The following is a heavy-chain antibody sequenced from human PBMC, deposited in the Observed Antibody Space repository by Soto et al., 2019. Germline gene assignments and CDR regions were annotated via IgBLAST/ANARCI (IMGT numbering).Heavy chain of an antibody. D-gene: IGHD3-3*01. Sequence: SETLSLTCAVYGGSFSGYYWSWIRQPPGKGLEWIGEINHSGSTNYNPSLKSRVTISVDTSKNQFSLKLSSVTAADTAVYYCASMRRGTIFGVVTALPFDYWGQGTLVTVSS. CDR3: ASMRRGTIFGVVTALPFDY. V-gene: IGHV4-34*01. CDR1: GGSFSGYY. CDR2: INHSGST. J-gene: IGHJ4*02.